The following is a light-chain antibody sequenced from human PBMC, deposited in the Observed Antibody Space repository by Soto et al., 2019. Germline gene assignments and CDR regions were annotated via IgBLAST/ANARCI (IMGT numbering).Light chain of an antibody. CDR3: QQYGSSPPVT. CDR2: GAS. V-gene: IGKV3-20*01. Sequence: IVLTQSPGTLSLSPGERATLSCRASQSVSSSYLAWYQQNPGQAPRLLIYGASSRATGIPDRFSGSGSGTDFALTISRLEPEDFAVYYCQQYGSSPPVTFGQGTRLEI. CDR1: QSVSSSY. J-gene: IGKJ5*01.